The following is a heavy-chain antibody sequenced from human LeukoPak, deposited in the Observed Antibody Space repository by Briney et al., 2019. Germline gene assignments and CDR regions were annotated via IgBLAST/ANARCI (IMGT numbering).Heavy chain of an antibody. CDR2: IYYSGST. J-gene: IGHJ4*02. D-gene: IGHD3-10*01. Sequence: PSETLSLTCTVSGGSISSYYWSWIRQPPGKGLEWVGYIYYSGSTNYNPSLKRRVTISVDTSKTQFSLKLSSVTAADTAVYYCARRRYYYGSGSYYKKEYYFDYWGQGTLVTVSS. V-gene: IGHV4-59*01. CDR1: GGSISSYY. CDR3: ARRRYYYGSGSYYKKEYYFDY.